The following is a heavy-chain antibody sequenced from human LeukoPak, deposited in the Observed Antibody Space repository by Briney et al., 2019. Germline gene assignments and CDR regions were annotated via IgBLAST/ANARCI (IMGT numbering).Heavy chain of an antibody. D-gene: IGHD3-22*01. J-gene: IGHJ4*02. CDR3: ARSRGVVVTLEY. CDR2: ISSSGGSI. Sequence: GGSLRLSCAASGFIFSDHHMSWIRQAPGKGLEWVSYISSSGGSIYYADSVKGRFTISRDNAKNSLYLQMNSLRAEDTAIYYCARSRGVVVTLEYWGQGILVIVSS. V-gene: IGHV3-11*01. CDR1: GFIFSDHH.